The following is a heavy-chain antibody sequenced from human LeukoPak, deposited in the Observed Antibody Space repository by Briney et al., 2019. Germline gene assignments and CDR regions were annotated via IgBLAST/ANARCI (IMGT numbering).Heavy chain of an antibody. D-gene: IGHD2-8*02. Sequence: GGSLRLSCAASGFTFSNYGMHWVRQAPDKGLEWVAFLQNHGGDIHYADSVEGRFTISRDNSKNTLYLQMNSLRPEDTAVYYCANRWGTQGLGNNIDIWGQGTLVTVSS. CDR3: ANRWGTQGLGNNIDI. CDR2: LQNHGGDI. V-gene: IGHV3-30*02. CDR1: GFTFSNYG. J-gene: IGHJ3*02.